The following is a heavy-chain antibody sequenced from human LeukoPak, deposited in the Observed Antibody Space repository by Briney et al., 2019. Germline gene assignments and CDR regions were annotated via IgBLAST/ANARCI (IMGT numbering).Heavy chain of an antibody. Sequence: GSSVKVSCKASGGTFTSYAFSWVRQAPGKGLEWKGGMTPIYGVANYAQKFQGRITITADESSRTVYMELTSLTSEDTGLYFCGRAGDYYDSSGYPFWGQGTMVTVSS. V-gene: IGHV1-69*01. CDR1: GGTFTSYA. D-gene: IGHD3-22*01. CDR2: MTPIYGVA. J-gene: IGHJ3*01. CDR3: GRAGDYYDSSGYPF.